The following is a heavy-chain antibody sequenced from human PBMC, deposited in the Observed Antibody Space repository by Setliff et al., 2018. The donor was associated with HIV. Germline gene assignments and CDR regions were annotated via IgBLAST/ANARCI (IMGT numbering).Heavy chain of an antibody. CDR1: GYSFNGYY. D-gene: IGHD6-13*01. J-gene: IGHJ4*02. CDR3: ARRGYSDF. Sequence: ASVKVSCKASGYSFNGYYMYWVRQAPGQGLEWMGWINPNSGGTNYAQKFQGRVTMTRDTSISTAYMELSRLRSEDTAIYYCARRGYSDFWGQGTLVTVSS. CDR2: INPNSGGT. V-gene: IGHV1-2*02.